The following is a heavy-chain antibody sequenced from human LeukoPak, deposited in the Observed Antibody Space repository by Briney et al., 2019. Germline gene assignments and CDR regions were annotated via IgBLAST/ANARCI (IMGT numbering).Heavy chain of an antibody. CDR2: ISSSGSTM. CDR1: GFTFSDYY. V-gene: IGHV3-11*01. J-gene: IGHJ5*02. D-gene: IGHD5-12*01. CDR3: ARTSGYSGYEGFDP. Sequence: GGSLRLSCAASGFTFSDYYMSWIRQAPGKGLEWVSYISSSGSTMYYADSVKGRFTISRDNSKKTLYLQMNSLRAEDTALYYCARTSGYSGYEGFDPWGQGTLVTVSS.